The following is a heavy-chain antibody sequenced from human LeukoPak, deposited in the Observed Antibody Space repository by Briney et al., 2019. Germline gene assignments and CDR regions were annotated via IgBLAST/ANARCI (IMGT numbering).Heavy chain of an antibody. D-gene: IGHD3-10*01. J-gene: IGHJ4*02. CDR3: ARDWFGELI. CDR1: GFTFSTYS. V-gene: IGHV3-48*01. CDR2: IRHDSSDI. Sequence: GGSLRLSCAVSGFTFSTYSMNWVRQATEKGLEWISFIRHDSSDIYYADSVKGRFTISRDNARDSLYLQMNSLRAEDTAVYYCARDWFGELIWGQGTLVTVSS.